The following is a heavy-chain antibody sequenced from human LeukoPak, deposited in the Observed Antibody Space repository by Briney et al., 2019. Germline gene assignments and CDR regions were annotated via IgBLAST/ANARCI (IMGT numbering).Heavy chain of an antibody. CDR3: ARRGENGFLFCGVDCYSEYFVF. V-gene: IGHV4-34*01. CDR1: GGSFRGYY. D-gene: IGHD2-21*02. CDR2: INHSGNT. Sequence: LETLSLTCAVYGGSFRGYYWTWIRQPPGKGLEWIGEINHSGNTKYNSSLKRRVTISADTSKNQFSLKLNSVTPADTAVYYCARRGENGFLFCGVDCYSEYFVFWGQGTLVTVSS. J-gene: IGHJ4*02.